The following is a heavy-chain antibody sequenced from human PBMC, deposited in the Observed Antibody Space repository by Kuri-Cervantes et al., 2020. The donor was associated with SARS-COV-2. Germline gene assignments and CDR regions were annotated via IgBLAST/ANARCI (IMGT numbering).Heavy chain of an antibody. V-gene: IGHV1-2*04. J-gene: IGHJ6*02. CDR2: INPNSGGT. CDR3: ARALGYCSSTSCSYWDYYYYGMDV. CDR1: GYTFTGYY. Sequence: DSVKVSCKASGYTFTGYYMHWVRQAPAQGLEWMGWINPNSGGTNYAQKFQGWVTITRDTSISTAYMELSRLRSDDTAVYYCARALGYCSSTSCSYWDYYYYGMDVWGQGTTVTVSS. D-gene: IGHD2-2*01.